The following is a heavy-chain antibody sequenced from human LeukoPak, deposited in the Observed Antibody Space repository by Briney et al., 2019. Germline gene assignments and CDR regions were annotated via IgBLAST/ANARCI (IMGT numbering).Heavy chain of an antibody. CDR1: GFTFDDYA. J-gene: IGHJ4*02. CDR3: AKFSDY. Sequence: PGRSLRLSCAASGFTFDDYAMHWVRQAPGKGLERVSGISWNSGSIGYADSVKGRFTISRDNAKNSLYLQMNSLRAEDTALYYCAKFSDYWGQGTLVTVSS. CDR2: ISWNSGSI. V-gene: IGHV3-9*01.